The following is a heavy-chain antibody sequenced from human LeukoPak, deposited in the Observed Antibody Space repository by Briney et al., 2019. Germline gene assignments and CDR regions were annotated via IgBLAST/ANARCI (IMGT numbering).Heavy chain of an antibody. CDR1: GFSVSSNY. Sequence: GGSLRLSCAASGFSVSSNYVSWVRQAPGKGLEWVSVIYSGGSTYYADSVKGRFTISRDNSKNTLYLQVNSLRAEDTAVYYCATLPYYYYYMDVWGKGTTVTISS. V-gene: IGHV3-66*01. J-gene: IGHJ6*03. CDR3: ATLPYYYYYMDV. CDR2: IYSGGST.